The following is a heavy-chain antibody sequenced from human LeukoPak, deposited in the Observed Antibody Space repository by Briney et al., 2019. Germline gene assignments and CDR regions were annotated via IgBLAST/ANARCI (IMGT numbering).Heavy chain of an antibody. CDR3: ARDYNWNPPDY. J-gene: IGHJ4*02. D-gene: IGHD1-1*01. Sequence: PGGSLRLSCAASGFTFSSHWMHWVRQAPGEGLVWVSRIDSDGRITTYADSVKGRFTISRDNAKNTLYLQMNTLRDEDTAVYYCARDYNWNPPDYWGQGTLVTVSS. CDR2: IDSDGRIT. CDR1: GFTFSSHW. V-gene: IGHV3-74*01.